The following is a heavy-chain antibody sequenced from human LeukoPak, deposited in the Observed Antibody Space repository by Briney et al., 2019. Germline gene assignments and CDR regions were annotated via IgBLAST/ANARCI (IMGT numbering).Heavy chain of an antibody. V-gene: IGHV3-74*01. CDR3: TRRYSDDLVGYFHR. CDR1: GFTFSSYC. CDR2: ISGDGSNK. J-gene: IGHJ1*01. Sequence: GGSLRLSCAASGFTFSSYCMHWVRQAPGKGLEWVSYISGDGSNKYYADSVKGRFTMSRDNARNTVYLQMNSLRAEDGAAYYCTRRYSDDLVGYFHRWGQGTLVSVSS. D-gene: IGHD5-12*01.